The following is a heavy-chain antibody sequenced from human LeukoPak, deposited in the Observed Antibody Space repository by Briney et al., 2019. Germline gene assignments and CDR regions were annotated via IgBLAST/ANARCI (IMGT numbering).Heavy chain of an antibody. CDR1: GYTFTGYY. CDR2: SNPNSGGT. Sequence: ASVKVCCKASGYTFTGYYMHWVRQAPGQGLEWTGWSNPNSGGTNYAQKFQGRVTVTRDTSISTAYMELSRLRSDDTAVYYCARDCSGGSWGGGCWRGFDSWGQGTLVTVSS. D-gene: IGHD2-15*01. J-gene: IGHJ4*02. CDR3: ARDCSGGSWGGGCWRGFDS. V-gene: IGHV1-2*02.